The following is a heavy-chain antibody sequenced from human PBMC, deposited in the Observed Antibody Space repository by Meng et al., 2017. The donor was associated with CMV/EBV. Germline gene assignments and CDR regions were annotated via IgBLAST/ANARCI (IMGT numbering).Heavy chain of an antibody. CDR3: ARDYTTGYYYYYGMDV. V-gene: IGHV1-69*10. CDR2: IIPILGIA. Sequence: SVKVSCKASGGTFSSYAISWVRQAPGQGLEWMGGIIPILGIANYAQKFQGRVTITADKSTSTAYMELSSLRSEDTVVYYCARDYTTGYYYYYGMDVWGQGTTVTVSS. J-gene: IGHJ6*02. CDR1: GGTFSSYA. D-gene: IGHD3-9*01.